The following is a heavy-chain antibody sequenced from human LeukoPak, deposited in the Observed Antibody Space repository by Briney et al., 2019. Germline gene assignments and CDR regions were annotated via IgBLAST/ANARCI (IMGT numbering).Heavy chain of an antibody. J-gene: IGHJ3*02. CDR2: IYSGGST. V-gene: IGHV3-66*01. CDR3: ARGGTITIDAFDI. Sequence: GGSLRLSCAASGFTVSSNYMSWVRQAPGKGLEWVSVIYSGGSTYYADSVKGRFTISRDNSKNTLYLQMNSLRAEDTAVYYCARGGTITIDAFDIWGQGTMVTVSS. CDR1: GFTVSSNY. D-gene: IGHD3-9*01.